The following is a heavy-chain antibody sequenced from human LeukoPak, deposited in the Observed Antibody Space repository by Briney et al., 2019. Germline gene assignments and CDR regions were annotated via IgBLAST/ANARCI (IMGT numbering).Heavy chain of an antibody. CDR2: TFSTST. CDR1: GDSVSSSPYY. D-gene: IGHD5-24*01. V-gene: IGHV4-61*01. Sequence: KPSETLSLTCSVSGDSVSSSPYYWGWIRQPPGKGLEWIGNTFSTSTLYNAPLRSRVTIVVDTSKNQFSLKLTSATAADTAIYFCARYKFHNYFDPWGQGTLVVVSS. J-gene: IGHJ5*02. CDR3: ARYKFHNYFDP.